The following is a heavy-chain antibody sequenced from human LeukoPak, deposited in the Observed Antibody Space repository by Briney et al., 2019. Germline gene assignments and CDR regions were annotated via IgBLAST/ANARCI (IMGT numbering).Heavy chain of an antibody. CDR3: AKLLGTATTYDS. CDR1: EFPFSKFC. CDR2: ICSDSRII. D-gene: IGHD5-24*01. V-gene: IGHV3-11*04. Sequence: GGSLRLSCVVSEFPFSKFCMSWFRQAPGKGLEWISYICSDSRIIHYADSVKGRFTISRDNGKNSLYLQMSSLGAEDTAMYYCAKLLGTATTYDSWGQGTRVTVSS. J-gene: IGHJ4*02.